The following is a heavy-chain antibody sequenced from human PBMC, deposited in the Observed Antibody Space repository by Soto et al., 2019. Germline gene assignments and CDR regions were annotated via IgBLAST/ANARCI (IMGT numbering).Heavy chain of an antibody. CDR2: ISGSGGGT. CDR1: GFTFSSYA. J-gene: IGHJ5*02. Sequence: GSLRLSCAASGFTFSSYAMSWVRQAPGKGLEWVSAISGSGGGTYYADSVKGWFTISRDNSKNTLYLQMNSLRAGDTAVYYCARHPERIAQIGWFDPWGQGTLVTVSS. V-gene: IGHV3-23*01. D-gene: IGHD6-13*01. CDR3: ARHPERIAQIGWFDP.